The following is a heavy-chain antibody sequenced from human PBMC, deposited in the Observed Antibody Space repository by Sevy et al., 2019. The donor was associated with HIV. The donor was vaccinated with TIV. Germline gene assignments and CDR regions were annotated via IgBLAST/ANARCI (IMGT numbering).Heavy chain of an antibody. Sequence: SETLSLTCAVYGGSFSGYYWSWIRQPPGKGLEWIGEINHSGSTNYNPSPKSRVTISVDTSKNQFSLKLSSVTAADTAVYYCASLGVVPAAIRDAFDIWGQGTMVTVSS. CDR3: ASLGVVPAAIRDAFDI. V-gene: IGHV4-34*01. CDR2: INHSGST. J-gene: IGHJ3*02. D-gene: IGHD2-2*01. CDR1: GGSFSGYY.